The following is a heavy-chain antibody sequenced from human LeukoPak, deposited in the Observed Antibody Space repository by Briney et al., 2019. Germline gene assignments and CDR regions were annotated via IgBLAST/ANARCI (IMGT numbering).Heavy chain of an antibody. J-gene: IGHJ4*02. CDR2: INPNSGGT. Sequence: ASVKVSCKASGYTFTGYYMHWVRQAPGQGLEWMGWINPNSGGTNYAQKFQGRVTMTRDTSISTAYMELSRLRSDGTAVYYCARVTDIVATMGIWGQGTLVTVSS. V-gene: IGHV1-2*02. CDR3: ARVTDIVATMGI. D-gene: IGHD5-12*01. CDR1: GYTFTGYY.